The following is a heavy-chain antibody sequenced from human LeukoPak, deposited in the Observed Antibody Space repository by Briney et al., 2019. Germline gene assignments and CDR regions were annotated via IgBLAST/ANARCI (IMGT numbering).Heavy chain of an antibody. J-gene: IGHJ5*02. D-gene: IGHD3-22*01. CDR3: ARARDRYDSSGYNWFDP. CDR1: GGSISSGGYY. Sequence: SQTLSLTCTVSGGSISSGGYYWSWIRQHPGKGLEWIGYIYYSGSTYYNPPLKSRVTISVDTSKNQFSLKLSSVTAADTAVYYCARARDRYDSSGYNWFDPWGQGTLVTVSS. CDR2: IYYSGST. V-gene: IGHV4-31*03.